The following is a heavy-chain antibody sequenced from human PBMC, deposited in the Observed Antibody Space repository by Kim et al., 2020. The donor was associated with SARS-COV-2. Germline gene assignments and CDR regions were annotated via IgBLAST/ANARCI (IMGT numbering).Heavy chain of an antibody. CDR1: GFTFGDYA. V-gene: IGHV3-49*03. CDR3: TRDRVVYAYEYYYYYYMGV. Sequence: GGSLRLSCTASGFTFGDYAMSWFRQAPGKGLEWVGFIRSKAYGGTTEYAASVKGRFTISRDDSKSIAYLQMNSLKTEDTAVYYCTRDRVVYAYEYYYYYYMGVWGKGTTVTVSS. D-gene: IGHD2-8*02. J-gene: IGHJ6*03. CDR2: IRSKAYGGTT.